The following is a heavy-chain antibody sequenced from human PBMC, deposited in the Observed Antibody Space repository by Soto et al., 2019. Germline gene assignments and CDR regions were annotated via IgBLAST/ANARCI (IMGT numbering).Heavy chain of an antibody. CDR2: ISRSGNST. D-gene: IGHD3-9*01. Sequence: EVQVLESGGGLAQPGRSLRLSCAVSGLSFSSYAMTWVRQSPGKGLEWVSSISRSGNSTYSADSVRGRFTISRDNSKNTRYLQMNSLRAEDTAVYYCAKDAKILDWLPTSYYVDFWGQGSLVTVSS. CDR3: AKDAKILDWLPTSYYVDF. V-gene: IGHV3-23*01. J-gene: IGHJ4*02. CDR1: GLSFSSYA.